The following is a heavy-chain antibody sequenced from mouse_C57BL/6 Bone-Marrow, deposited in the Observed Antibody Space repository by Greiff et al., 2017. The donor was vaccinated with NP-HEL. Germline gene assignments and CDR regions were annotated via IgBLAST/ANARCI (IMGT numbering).Heavy chain of an antibody. CDR3: ARKGNITTVVGYFDY. J-gene: IGHJ2*01. CDR1: GFTFSSYA. Sequence: EVQLVESGGGLVKPGGSLKLSCAASGFTFSSYAMSWVRQTPEKRLEWVATISDGGSYTYYPDNVKGRFTISRDNAKNNLYLQMSHLKSEDTAMYYCARKGNITTVVGYFDYWGQGTTLTVSS. CDR2: ISDGGSYT. V-gene: IGHV5-4*01. D-gene: IGHD1-1*01.